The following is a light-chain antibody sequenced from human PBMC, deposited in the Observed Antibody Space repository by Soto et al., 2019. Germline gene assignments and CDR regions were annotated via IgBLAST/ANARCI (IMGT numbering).Light chain of an antibody. Sequence: QSALTQPASVSGSPGKSITISCTGTSSDVGGYNYVSWYQQHPGKAPKTMIYEVSNRPSGVSDRFFGSKSGSTASLTISGLQADDEADYYCSSYTSSTTLVFGTGTKLTVL. V-gene: IGLV2-14*01. CDR2: EVS. J-gene: IGLJ1*01. CDR3: SSYTSSTTLV. CDR1: SSDVGGYNY.